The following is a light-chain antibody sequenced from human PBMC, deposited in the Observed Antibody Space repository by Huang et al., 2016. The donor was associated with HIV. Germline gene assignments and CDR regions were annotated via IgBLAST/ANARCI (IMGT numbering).Light chain of an antibody. CDR3: QQRSSGVT. Sequence: IVLTQSPATLAWYPGERVTLSCRASQSVGHYIAWYQQHPGQSPKLLIYDTSNRATGTPVRFSGSGSGTDFTLTISSLESDDFAVYYCQQRSSGVTFGGGTKVQVK. V-gene: IGKV3-11*01. J-gene: IGKJ4*01. CDR2: DTS. CDR1: QSVGHY.